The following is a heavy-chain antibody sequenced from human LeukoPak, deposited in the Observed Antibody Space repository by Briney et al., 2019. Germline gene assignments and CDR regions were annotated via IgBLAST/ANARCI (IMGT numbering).Heavy chain of an antibody. CDR2: ISAYNGNT. CDR1: GYTFTDFG. CDR3: ARVTPLVSAFDI. V-gene: IGHV1-18*01. J-gene: IGHJ3*02. D-gene: IGHD1-14*01. Sequence: GASVKVSCKASGYTFTDFGVSWVRQAPGQGLEWMGWISAYNGNTNYAQKLQGRVTMTTDTSTSTAYMELRSLRSDDTAVYYCARVTPLVSAFDIWGQGTMVTVSS.